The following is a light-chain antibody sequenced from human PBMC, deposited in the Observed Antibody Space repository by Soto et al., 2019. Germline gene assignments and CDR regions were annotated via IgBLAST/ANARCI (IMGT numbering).Light chain of an antibody. Sequence: QSALTQPRSVSGSPGQSVTISCTGTSSDVGGYNFVSWYQQYPGKAPKLIFYDVTKGPSGVPDRFSGSKSGNTASLTISGLQTDDEADYYCCSYAGSYTHVFGTGTKVTVL. CDR3: CSYAGSYTHV. J-gene: IGLJ1*01. CDR1: SSDVGGYNF. V-gene: IGLV2-11*01. CDR2: DVT.